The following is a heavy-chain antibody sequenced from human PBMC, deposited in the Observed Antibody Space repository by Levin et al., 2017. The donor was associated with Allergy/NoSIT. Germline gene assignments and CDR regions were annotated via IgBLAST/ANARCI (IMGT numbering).Heavy chain of an antibody. J-gene: IGHJ2*01. Sequence: KTSETLSLTCTVSGGSLLSSAFYWAWLRQSSGTGLEWIATTSSTGNVYHNPSLGRRVSLSIATSKNQFSLGLASVTVADTAIYYCATLWRFFDGGGPPRYFDSWGRGALVTVSS. CDR3: ATLWRFFDGGGPPRYFDS. V-gene: IGHV4-39*01. D-gene: IGHD3-9*01. CDR2: TSSTGNV. CDR1: GGSLLSSAFY.